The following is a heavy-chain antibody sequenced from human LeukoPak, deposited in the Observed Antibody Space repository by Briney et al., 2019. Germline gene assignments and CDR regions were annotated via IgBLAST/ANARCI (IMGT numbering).Heavy chain of an antibody. CDR3: AKAGYYYGSGSYIDY. CDR2: IRYDGSNK. Sequence: GGSLRLSCAASGFTFSSYGMHWVRQAPGKGLEWVAFIRYDGSNKYYADSVKGRFTISRDNSKNTLYLQMNGLRAEDTAVYYCAKAGYYYGSGSYIDYWGQGTLVTVSS. CDR1: GFTFSSYG. D-gene: IGHD3-10*01. J-gene: IGHJ4*02. V-gene: IGHV3-30*02.